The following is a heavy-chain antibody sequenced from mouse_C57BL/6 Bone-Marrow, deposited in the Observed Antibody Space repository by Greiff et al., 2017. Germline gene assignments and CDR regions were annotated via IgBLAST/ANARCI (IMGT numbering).Heavy chain of an antibody. J-gene: IGHJ2*01. Sequence: QVQLQQPGAELVRPGSSVKLSCKASGYTFTSYWMHWVKQRPIQGLEWIGNIDPSDSETHYNQKFKDKATLTVDKSSSTAYMQLSSLTSEDSAVYFCARRREYTKKGYSFDYWGQGTTLTVSS. CDR2: IDPSDSET. D-gene: IGHD5-1*01. CDR3: ARRREYTKKGYSFDY. V-gene: IGHV1-52*01. CDR1: GYTFTSYW.